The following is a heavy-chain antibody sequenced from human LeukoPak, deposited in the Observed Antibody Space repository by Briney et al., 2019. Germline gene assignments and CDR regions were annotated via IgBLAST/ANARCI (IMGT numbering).Heavy chain of an antibody. CDR3: ARADSSGYSLDENFDY. V-gene: IGHV1-69*04. J-gene: IGHJ4*02. D-gene: IGHD3-22*01. CDR1: GGTLSSYA. Sequence: ASVKVSCKASGGTLSSYALNWVRQAPGQGLEWIGRIIPIIAIVNYAQNFQGRVTITADKSTNTAYMELSSLRFEDTAFYYCARADSSGYSLDENFDYWGQGTLATVSS. CDR2: IIPIIAIV.